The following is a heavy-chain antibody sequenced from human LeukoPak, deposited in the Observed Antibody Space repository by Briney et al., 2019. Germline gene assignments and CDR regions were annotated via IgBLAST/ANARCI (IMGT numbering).Heavy chain of an antibody. CDR2: IIPILGIA. D-gene: IGHD6-6*01. Sequence: SVRVSCKASGGTFSSYAISWVRQAPGQGLEWMGRIIPILGIANYAQKFQGRVTITADKSTSTAYMELSSLRSEDTAVYYCASQDYSSSSRPVYYYGMDVWGQGTTVTVSS. CDR3: ASQDYSSSSRPVYYYGMDV. V-gene: IGHV1-69*04. CDR1: GGTFSSYA. J-gene: IGHJ6*02.